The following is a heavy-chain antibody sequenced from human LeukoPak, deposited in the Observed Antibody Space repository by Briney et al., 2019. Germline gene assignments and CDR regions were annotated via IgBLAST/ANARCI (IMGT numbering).Heavy chain of an antibody. CDR1: GFTFSIYA. J-gene: IGHJ4*02. Sequence: GGSLRLSCAASGFTFSIYAMNWVRQAPGKGLEWVSGISDSGRNTYYSDSVKGRFTISRDNSESTVYLQMNSLTAEDTAEYYCATGCVGSPNCQTTGYDHWGQGTLITVSS. CDR2: ISDSGRNT. V-gene: IGHV3-23*01. CDR3: ATGCVGSPNCQTTGYDH. D-gene: IGHD2-2*01.